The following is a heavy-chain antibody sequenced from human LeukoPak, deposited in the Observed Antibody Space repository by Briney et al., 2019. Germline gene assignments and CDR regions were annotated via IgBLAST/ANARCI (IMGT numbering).Heavy chain of an antibody. CDR3: ARGAPKEIQLWLRLRGVAFDI. D-gene: IGHD5-18*01. CDR1: GGSFSGYY. Sequence: SETLSLTCAVYGGSFSGYYWSWIRQPPGKGLEWIGEMNLSGSTNYNPSLKSRVTISVDTSKNQFSLKLNSVTAADTAVYYCARGAPKEIQLWLRLRGVAFDIWGQGTMVTVSS. V-gene: IGHV4-34*01. CDR2: MNLSGST. J-gene: IGHJ3*02.